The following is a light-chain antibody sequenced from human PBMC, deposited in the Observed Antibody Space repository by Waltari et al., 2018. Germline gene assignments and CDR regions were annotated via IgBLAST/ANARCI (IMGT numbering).Light chain of an antibody. CDR2: GND. V-gene: IGLV1-51*02. CDR1: ASNIGNSY. CDR3: GTWDNTLSAV. Sequence: KVTISCSGSASNIGNSYVSWYQQFPGAAPKVLIYGNDKRTTGIPDRFSGSKSGTSATLDITGLQTGDEADYYCGTWDNTLSAVFGGGTKVTVL. J-gene: IGLJ2*01.